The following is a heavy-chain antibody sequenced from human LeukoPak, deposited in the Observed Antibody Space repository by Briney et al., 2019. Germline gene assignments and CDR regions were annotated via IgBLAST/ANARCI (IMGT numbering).Heavy chain of an antibody. J-gene: IGHJ4*02. CDR3: ARGRVDSSSWYFDY. CDR1: GGSFSGYY. D-gene: IGHD6-13*01. CDR2: INHSGST. Sequence: PSETLSLTCAVYGGSFSGYYWSWIRQPPAKGLEWIGEINHSGSTNYNPSLKSRVTISVDTSKNQFSLKLSSVTAADTAVYYCARGRVDSSSWYFDYWGQGTLVTVSS. V-gene: IGHV4-34*01.